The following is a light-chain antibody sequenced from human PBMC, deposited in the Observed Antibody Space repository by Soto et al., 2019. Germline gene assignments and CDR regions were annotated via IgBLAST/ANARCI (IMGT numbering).Light chain of an antibody. J-gene: IGKJ2*01. Sequence: DIQMTQSPSSLSASVGDRATVTCRASQSSNSYLNWYQQKPGKAPTLQIYSASSLQDGVPSRFRGTGSGTEFTLIISSLQPEDFATYSCKRPYTTPYILGQGNKLELK. CDR1: QSSNSY. CDR2: SAS. CDR3: KRPYTTPYI. V-gene: IGKV1-39*01.